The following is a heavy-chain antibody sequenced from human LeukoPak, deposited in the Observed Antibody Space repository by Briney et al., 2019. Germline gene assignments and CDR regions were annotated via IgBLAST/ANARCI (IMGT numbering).Heavy chain of an antibody. D-gene: IGHD6-19*01. CDR1: VGSISGYY. J-gene: IGHJ4*02. V-gene: IGHV4-4*09. CDR2: IYSSGST. CDR3: ARRAVAENYFDY. Sequence: SETLSLTCTVSVGSISGYYWSWIWQPPGKGLEWIGYIYSSGSTTYNSSLKSRVTISVDTSKNQFSLKLSSVTAADTAVYYCARRAVAENYFDYWGQGTLVTVSS.